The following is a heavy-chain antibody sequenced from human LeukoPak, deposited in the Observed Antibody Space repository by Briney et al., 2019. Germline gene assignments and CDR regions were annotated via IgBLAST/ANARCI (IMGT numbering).Heavy chain of an antibody. CDR3: ATWGGREDY. CDR1: AFTFSSYH. CDR2: IWYDGSNK. V-gene: IGHV3-33*01. J-gene: IGHJ4*02. Sequence: SLTLSCAASAFTFSSYHMHWLRQAPGKGLEWVAVIWYDGSNKYYAYYVKGRFTISRDNSKTTLYLQMNSLRAEDTALYYCATWGGREDYWGQGTLVTVSS. D-gene: IGHD3-16*01.